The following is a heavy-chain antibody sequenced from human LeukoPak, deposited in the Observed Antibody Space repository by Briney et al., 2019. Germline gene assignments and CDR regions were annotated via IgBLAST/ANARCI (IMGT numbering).Heavy chain of an antibody. V-gene: IGHV3-30*04. CDR2: ISYDGSNK. CDR1: GFTFSSYA. D-gene: IGHD3-22*01. CDR3: ARVWEGYYYDSSGYYDY. Sequence: GRSLRLSCAASGFTFSSYATHWVRQAPGKGLEWVAVISYDGSNKYYADSVKGRFTISRDNSKNTLYLQMKSLRAEDTAVYYCARVWEGYYYDSSGYYDYWGQGTLVTVSS. J-gene: IGHJ4*02.